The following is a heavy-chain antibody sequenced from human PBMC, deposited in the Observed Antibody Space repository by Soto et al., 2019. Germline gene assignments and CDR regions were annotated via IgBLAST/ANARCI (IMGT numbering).Heavy chain of an antibody. Sequence: ASVKVSCKASGYTFTSYYMHWVRQAPGQGLERMGIINPSGGSTSYAQKFQGRVTMTRDTSTSTVYMELSSLRSEDTAVYYCARDYRPLRRAEQDYYYYGMDVWGQGTTVTVSS. CDR1: GYTFTSYY. J-gene: IGHJ6*02. CDR2: INPSGGST. V-gene: IGHV1-46*01. D-gene: IGHD3-16*02. CDR3: ARDYRPLRRAEQDYYYYGMDV.